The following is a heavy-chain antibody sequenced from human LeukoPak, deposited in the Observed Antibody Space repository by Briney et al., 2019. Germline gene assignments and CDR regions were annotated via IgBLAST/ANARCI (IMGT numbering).Heavy chain of an antibody. J-gene: IGHJ4*02. V-gene: IGHV5-51*01. CDR3: ARNRGDNTFDY. CDR2: IYPGESDT. D-gene: IGHD3-10*01. Sequence: GESLKISGKGSGYSFSSYWIGWVRQMPGKGLEWMGFIYPGESDTRYSPSFQGQVTISADKSISTAYLQWRSLKASDTAMYYCARNRGDNTFDYWGQGILVTVSS. CDR1: GYSFSSYW.